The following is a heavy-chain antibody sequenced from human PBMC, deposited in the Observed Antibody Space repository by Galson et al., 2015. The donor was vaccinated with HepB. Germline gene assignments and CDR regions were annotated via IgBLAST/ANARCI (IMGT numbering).Heavy chain of an antibody. V-gene: IGHV5-51*03. CDR3: ARRPVRGRKTSWFDP. J-gene: IGHJ5*02. CDR2: IYPGDSDT. D-gene: IGHD2-15*01. CDR1: GYSFTSYW. Sequence: QSGAEVKKPGESLKISCKGSGYSFTSYWIGWVRQMPGKGLEWMGSIYPGDSDTRYSPSFQGQVTISADKSISTAYLQWSGLKASDTAMYYCARRPVRGRKTSWFDPWGQGTLVTVSS.